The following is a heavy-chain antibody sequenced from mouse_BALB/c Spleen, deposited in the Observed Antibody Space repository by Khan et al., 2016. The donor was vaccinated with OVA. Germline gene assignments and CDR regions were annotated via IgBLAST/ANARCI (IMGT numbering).Heavy chain of an antibody. J-gene: IGHJ2*01. CDR3: ARVYGSDFDY. Sequence: IQLVQSGPELVKPGASVKISCKASGYSFTGYFMNWVMQSHGKSLEWIGRINPHIGETFYNPKFKDKATLTVDESSSTAHMELRSLASEDSAVYYGARVYGSDFDYWGQGTTLTVSS. CDR1: GYSFTGYF. V-gene: IGHV1-20*02. D-gene: IGHD1-1*01. CDR2: INPHIGET.